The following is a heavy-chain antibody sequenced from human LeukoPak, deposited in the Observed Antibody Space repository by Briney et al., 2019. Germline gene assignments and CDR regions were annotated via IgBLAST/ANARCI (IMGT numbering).Heavy chain of an antibody. V-gene: IGHV3-23*01. J-gene: IGHJ6*02. D-gene: IGHD6-19*01. CDR3: AKEDSGGWYGGPCSAAWDYFSSDGMDV. CDR2: ISRSGGST. Sequence: PGGSLRLSCAASGFTSSSYAMSWVRQAPGKGLEWVSTISRSGGSTYYADSVKGRFTISRDNSKNTLYLQMNSLRAEDTAVYYCAKEDSGGWYGGPCSAAWDYFSSDGMDVWGQGTTVTVS. CDR1: GFTSSSYA.